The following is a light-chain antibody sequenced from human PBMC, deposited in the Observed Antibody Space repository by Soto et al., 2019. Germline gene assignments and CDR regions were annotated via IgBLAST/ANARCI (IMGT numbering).Light chain of an antibody. CDR3: SSYTGSRTYV. J-gene: IGLJ1*01. Sequence: QSVLTQPASVSGSPGQSITISCTGTSSDVGGYNYVSWYQQHPGKAPKLMIYDVSNRPSGVSNRFSGSKSGNTASLTISGLRVEEGVIFYCSSYTGSRTYVLGTGTRVTAL. CDR2: DVS. CDR1: SSDVGGYNY. V-gene: IGLV2-14*01.